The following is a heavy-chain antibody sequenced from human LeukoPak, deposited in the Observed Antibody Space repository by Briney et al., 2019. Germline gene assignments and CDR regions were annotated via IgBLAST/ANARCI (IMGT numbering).Heavy chain of an antibody. CDR3: AGRGSGSYFDY. V-gene: IGHV3-23*01. CDR2: ISGSGGST. CDR1: GFTFSTYG. J-gene: IGHJ4*02. D-gene: IGHD3-10*01. Sequence: GGTLRLSCAASGFTFSTYGMSWVRQAPGKGLEWVSAISGSGGSTYYADSVKGRFTISRDNSKNTLYLQMNSLRAEDTAVYYCAGRGSGSYFDYWGQGTLVTVSS.